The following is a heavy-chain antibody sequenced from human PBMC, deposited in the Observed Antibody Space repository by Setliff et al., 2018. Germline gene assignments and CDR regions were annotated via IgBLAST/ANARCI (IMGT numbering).Heavy chain of an antibody. V-gene: IGHV4-34*01. CDR1: GGSFSGYY. CDR3: ARKSRNIVVVPAAVIYYYYYYMDV. Sequence: LSLTCAVYGGSFSGYYWSWIRQPPGKGLEWIGEINHSGSTNYNPSLKSRVTISVDTSKNQFSLKLSSVTASDTAVYYCARKSRNIVVVPAAVIYYYYYYMDVWGKGTTVTVSS. D-gene: IGHD2-2*01. CDR2: INHSGST. J-gene: IGHJ6*03.